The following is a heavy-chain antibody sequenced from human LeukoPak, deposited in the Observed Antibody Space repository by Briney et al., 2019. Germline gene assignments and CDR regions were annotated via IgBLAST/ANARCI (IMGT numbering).Heavy chain of an antibody. D-gene: IGHD1-1*01. CDR1: GYTFTGYY. CDR2: INPNSGGT. V-gene: IGHV1-2*02. J-gene: IGHJ4*02. Sequence: RASVKVSCKASGYTFTGYYMHWVRQAPGQGLEWMGWINPNSGGTNYAQKFQGRVTMTRDTSISTAYMELSRLRSDDTAVYYCARESIYNYVPDYWGQGTLVTVSS. CDR3: ARESIYNYVPDY.